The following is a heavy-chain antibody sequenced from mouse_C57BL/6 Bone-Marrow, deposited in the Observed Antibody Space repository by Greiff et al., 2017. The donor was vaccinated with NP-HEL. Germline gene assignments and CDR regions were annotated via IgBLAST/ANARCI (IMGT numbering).Heavy chain of an antibody. Sequence: VQLQESGPELVKPGASVKISCKASGYTFTDYYINWVKQRPGQGLEWIGWIFPGSGSTYYNEKFKGKATLTVDKSSSTAYMLLSSLTSEDSAVYFCARKDYGSSYRMDYWGQGTSVTVSS. CDR3: ARKDYGSSYRMDY. CDR2: IFPGSGST. V-gene: IGHV1-75*01. D-gene: IGHD1-1*01. CDR1: GYTFTDYY. J-gene: IGHJ4*01.